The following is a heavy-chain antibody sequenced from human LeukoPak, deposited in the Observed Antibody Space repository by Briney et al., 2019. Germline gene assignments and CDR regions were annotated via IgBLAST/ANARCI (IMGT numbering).Heavy chain of an antibody. CDR3: ARRGNFYSASWRGYTAWADHYSYYTAV. CDR1: GYTFTSYY. CDR2: INPSGGST. J-gene: IGHJ6*03. V-gene: IGHV1-46*01. Sequence: ASVKVSCKASGYTFTSYYMHWVRQAPGQGLEWMGLINPSGGSTSYAQKFQGRVTMTRDMSTSTVYMELSSLRSEDTSVYYCARRGNFYSASWRGYTAWADHYSYYTAVSGKPPTVTVSS. D-gene: IGHD3-3*01.